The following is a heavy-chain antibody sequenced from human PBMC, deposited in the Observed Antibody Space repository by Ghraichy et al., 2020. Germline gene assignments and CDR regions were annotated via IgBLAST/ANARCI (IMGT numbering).Heavy chain of an antibody. D-gene: IGHD1-26*01. CDR1: GYIFSSSG. CDR3: SRQMYSGSYYGMDV. J-gene: IGHJ6*02. CDR2: ISIYTGNT. Sequence: ASVKVSCKASGYIFSSSGISWVRQAPGQGLEWMAWISIYTGNTKYAQNHQGRVTVTTDTSTSTAYMELTSLRSNDPAVYYCSRQMYSGSYYGMDVWGQGTTVTVSS. V-gene: IGHV1-18*01.